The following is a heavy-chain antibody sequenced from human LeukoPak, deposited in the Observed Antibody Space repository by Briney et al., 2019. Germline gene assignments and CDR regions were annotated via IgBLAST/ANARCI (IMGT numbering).Heavy chain of an antibody. CDR3: ARKSKSYDGSGYYHDY. Sequence: SETLSLTCTVSGDSISSYYWSWIRQPAGKGLEWIGRIYTSGSTDYNPSLKSRVTMSVDTSKNQFSLKLSSVTAADTAVYYCARKSKSYDGSGYYHDYWGQGPLVTVSS. CDR1: GDSISSYY. J-gene: IGHJ4*02. D-gene: IGHD3-22*01. V-gene: IGHV4-4*07. CDR2: IYTSGST.